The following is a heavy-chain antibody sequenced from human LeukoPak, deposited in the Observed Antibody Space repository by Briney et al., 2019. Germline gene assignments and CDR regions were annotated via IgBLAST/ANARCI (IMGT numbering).Heavy chain of an antibody. CDR1: GGPISSYY. J-gene: IGHJ6*03. Sequence: PSETLSLTCTVSGGPISSYYWSWIRQPPGKGLEWIGYIYYSGSTNYNPSLKSRVTISVDTSKNQFSLKLSSVTAADTAVYYCASCERGYSYGYDYYYYMDVWGKGTTVTVSS. CDR2: IYYSGST. CDR3: ASCERGYSYGYDYYYYMDV. V-gene: IGHV4-59*01. D-gene: IGHD5-18*01.